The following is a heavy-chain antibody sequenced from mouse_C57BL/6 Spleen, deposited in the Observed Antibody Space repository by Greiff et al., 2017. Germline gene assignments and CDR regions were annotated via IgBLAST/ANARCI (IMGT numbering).Heavy chain of an antibody. D-gene: IGHD1-1*01. CDR3: ARATVVATDYFDY. CDR2: IYPYNGVS. V-gene: IGHV1-31*01. CDR1: GYSFTGYY. J-gene: IGHJ2*01. Sequence: VQLKESGPELVKPGASVKISCKASGYSFTGYYMHWVKQSHGNILDWIGYIYPYNGVSSYNQKFKGKATLTVDKSSSTAYMELRSLTSEDSAVYYCARATVVATDYFDYWGQGTTLTVSS.